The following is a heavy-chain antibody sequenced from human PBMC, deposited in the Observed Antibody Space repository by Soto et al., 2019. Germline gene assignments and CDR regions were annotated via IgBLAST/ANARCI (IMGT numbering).Heavy chain of an antibody. J-gene: IGHJ4*02. Sequence: GASVKVSCKASGYTFTSFGVSWLRQAPGQGPEWMGWISGYNGKTKYTQKVQGRVTLTTDTSTATAYMELRSLRSDDAAVYFCARDKMIDDFGLGSFDYWGQGAVVTVSS. CDR2: ISGYNGKT. V-gene: IGHV1-18*04. D-gene: IGHD3-10*01. CDR1: GYTFTSFG. CDR3: ARDKMIDDFGLGSFDY.